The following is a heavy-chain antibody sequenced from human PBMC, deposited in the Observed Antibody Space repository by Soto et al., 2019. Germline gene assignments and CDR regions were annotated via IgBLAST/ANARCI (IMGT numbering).Heavy chain of an antibody. V-gene: IGHV3-74*01. Sequence: GGSLRLSCAASGFTFSSYWMHWVRQAPGKGRVWVSRINSDGSSTSYADSVKGRFTISRDNAKNTLYLQMNSLRAEDTAVYYCARDLRITIFGVVTEDYYGMDVWGQGTTVTVSS. J-gene: IGHJ6*02. CDR2: INSDGSST. CDR1: GFTFSSYW. D-gene: IGHD3-3*01. CDR3: ARDLRITIFGVVTEDYYGMDV.